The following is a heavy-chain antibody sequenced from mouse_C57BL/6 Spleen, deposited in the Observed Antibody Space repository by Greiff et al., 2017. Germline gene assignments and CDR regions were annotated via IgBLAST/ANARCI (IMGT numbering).Heavy chain of an antibody. J-gene: IGHJ1*03. CDR1: GYTFTSYE. Sequence: QVQLQQSGPELVKPGASVKLSCKASGYTFTSYEINWVKQRPGQGLEWIGWIYPRDGGTKYNEKFKGKATLTVEPSSRTAYIELHSLADEDAAVYFCAREGNWYFDVWGTGTTVTVSS. CDR3: AREGNWYFDV. V-gene: IGHV1-85*01. CDR2: IYPRDGGT.